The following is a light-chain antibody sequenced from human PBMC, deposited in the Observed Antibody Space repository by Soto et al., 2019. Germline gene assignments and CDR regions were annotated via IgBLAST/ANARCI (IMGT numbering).Light chain of an antibody. Sequence: QPVLTQPASVSGSPGQSITISCTGTSSDVGGYNYVSWYQQHPGKAPKLMIYEVSNRPSGVSNRFSGSKSGNTASLTISGLQAEDEADYYCTSYTPRSRLFGGGTKVTVL. V-gene: IGLV2-14*01. CDR2: EVS. J-gene: IGLJ3*02. CDR1: SSDVGGYNY. CDR3: TSYTPRSRL.